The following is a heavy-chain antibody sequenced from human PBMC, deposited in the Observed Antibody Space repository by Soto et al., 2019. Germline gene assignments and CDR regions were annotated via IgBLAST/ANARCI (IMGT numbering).Heavy chain of an antibody. CDR3: GRGRSGQIVVFY. Sequence: ASVKVSCKASGYTFTGHYIHWVRQAPEQGPEWMGEIGPESGATRYAQRFQGRVTMTMDMSITTVYMELSNLSPDDTAVYYCGRGRSGQIVVFYWGQGTPVTVSS. V-gene: IGHV1-2*02. CDR1: GYTFTGHY. CDR2: IGPESGAT. D-gene: IGHD5-12*01. J-gene: IGHJ4*02.